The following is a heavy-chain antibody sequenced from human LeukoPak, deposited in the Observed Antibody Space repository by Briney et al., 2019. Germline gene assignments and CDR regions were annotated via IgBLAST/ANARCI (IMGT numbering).Heavy chain of an antibody. V-gene: IGHV3-30*04. J-gene: IGHJ4*02. CDR2: ISYDGSNK. D-gene: IGHD3-22*01. CDR3: ARDRHRYSYDTGGYPPY. Sequence: GRSLRLSCAASGFTFSSYAMHWVRQAPGKGLEWVAVISYDGSNKYYADSVKGRFTISRDNSKNTLYLQMNSLRAEDTAVYYCARDRHRYSYDTGGYPPYWGQGTLVTVSS. CDR1: GFTFSSYA.